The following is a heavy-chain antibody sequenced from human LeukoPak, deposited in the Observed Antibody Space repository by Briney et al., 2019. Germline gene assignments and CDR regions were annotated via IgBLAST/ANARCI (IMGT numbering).Heavy chain of an antibody. D-gene: IGHD2-21*01. J-gene: IGHJ6*02. CDR2: IWYDGSSK. Sequence: PGGSLRLSCAASGFIFSSYGIHWVRQAPGKGLEWVAVIWYDGSSKYYADSVKGRFTISRDNSKNTLYLQMNSLRAEDTAVYYCARVVEAYYCYYGMDVWGQGTTVTVSS. V-gene: IGHV3-33*01. CDR3: ARVVEAYYCYYGMDV. CDR1: GFIFSSYG.